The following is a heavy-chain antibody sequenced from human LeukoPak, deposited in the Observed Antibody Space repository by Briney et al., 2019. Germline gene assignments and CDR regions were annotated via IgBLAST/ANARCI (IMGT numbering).Heavy chain of an antibody. CDR3: AREGPEYYFDY. CDR1: GFTFSSYS. Sequence: GGSLRLSCAASGFTFSSYSMNWVRQAPGKGLEWVSSISSSSSYVYYADSVKGRFTISRDNAKNSLYLQMNSLRAEDTAVYYCAREGPEYYFDYWGQGTLVTVSS. CDR2: ISSSSSYV. J-gene: IGHJ4*02. V-gene: IGHV3-21*01.